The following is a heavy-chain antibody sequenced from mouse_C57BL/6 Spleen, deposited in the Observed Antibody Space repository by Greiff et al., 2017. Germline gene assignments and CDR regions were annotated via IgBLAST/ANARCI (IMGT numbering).Heavy chain of an antibody. V-gene: IGHV1-82*01. CDR2: IYPGDGDT. J-gene: IGHJ1*03. CDR3: ARSAPYYYGSSYWYFDV. Sequence: VQLVESGPELVKPGASVKISCKASGYAFSSSWMNWVKQRPGKGLEWIGRIYPGDGDTNYNGKFKGKATLTADKSSSTAYMQLSSLTSEDSAVYVCARSAPYYYGSSYWYFDVWGTGTTVTVSS. CDR1: GYAFSSSW. D-gene: IGHD1-1*01.